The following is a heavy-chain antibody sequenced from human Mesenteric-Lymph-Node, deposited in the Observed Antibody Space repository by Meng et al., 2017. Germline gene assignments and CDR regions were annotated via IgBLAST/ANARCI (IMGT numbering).Heavy chain of an antibody. CDR3: ARSSFYDSSGYYLRPEHYFDY. J-gene: IGHJ4*02. V-gene: IGHV3-66*02. CDR2: IYSGGST. Sequence: GESLKISCAASGFTVSSNYMSWVRQAPGKGLEWVSVIYSGGSTYYADSVKGRFTISRDNSKNTLYLQMNSLRAEDTAVYYCARSSFYDSSGYYLRPEHYFDYWGQGTLVTAPQ. CDR1: GFTVSSNY. D-gene: IGHD3-22*01.